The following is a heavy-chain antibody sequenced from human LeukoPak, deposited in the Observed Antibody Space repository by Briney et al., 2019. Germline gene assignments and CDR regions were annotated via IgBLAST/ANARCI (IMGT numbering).Heavy chain of an antibody. D-gene: IGHD2-2*01. J-gene: IGHJ4*02. V-gene: IGHV1-18*01. CDR3: ARDRKRLIVVPAAMPY. CDR1: GYTFTSYG. Sequence: ASVKVSCKTSGYTFTSYGISWVRQAPGQGLEWMGWISAYNGNTNYAQKLRGRVTMTTDTSTSTAYMELRSLRSDDTAVYYCARDRKRLIVVPAAMPYWGQGTLVTVSS. CDR2: ISAYNGNT.